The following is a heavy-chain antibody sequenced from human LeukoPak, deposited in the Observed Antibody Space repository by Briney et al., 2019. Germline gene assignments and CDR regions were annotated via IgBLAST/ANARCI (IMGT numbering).Heavy chain of an antibody. V-gene: IGHV3-33*08. CDR2: LLYDGNTK. J-gene: IGHJ6*03. D-gene: IGHD1-14*01. Sequence: GGSLRLSCAASGFTFSNHAMHWVRQGPGKGLEWVAALLYDGNTKHYADSVKGRFTISRDISKNTFYLQMNSLTAEDTAVYYCARDHRPEIQYYYMDVWGKGTTVAVSS. CDR3: ARDHRPEIQYYYMDV. CDR1: GFTFSNHA.